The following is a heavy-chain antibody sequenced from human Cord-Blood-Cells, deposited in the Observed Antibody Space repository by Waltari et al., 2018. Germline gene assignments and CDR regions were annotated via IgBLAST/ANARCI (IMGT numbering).Heavy chain of an antibody. CDR1: GGSFSGYY. D-gene: IGHD3-16*01. CDR2: IKHSGSN. CDR3: ARRDEGGAGDP. V-gene: IGHV4-34*01. Sequence: QVQLQQWGAGLLKPSETLSLTCAVYGGSFSGYYWSWIRQPPGKGLEWIGEIKHSGSNNYNPSVKGRVTISVDTAKNQFSLKLSSVTAADTAVYYCARRDEGGAGDPWGQGTLVTVSS. J-gene: IGHJ5*02.